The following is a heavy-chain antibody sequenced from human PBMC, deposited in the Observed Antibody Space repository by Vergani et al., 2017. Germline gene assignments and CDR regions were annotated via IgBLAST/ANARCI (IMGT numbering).Heavy chain of an antibody. D-gene: IGHD5-12*01. J-gene: IGHJ4*02. Sequence: QVQLVQSGAEVKKPGASVKVSCRASGYSFSSYDISWVRQATGQGLEWMGWMNPNSGTTGYAQKFQGRVTMTRDTSTSTDYMEQRSLGTDDTAVYYCAREEEATWNYWGQGTLVTISS. CDR2: MNPNSGTT. CDR1: GYSFSSYD. V-gene: IGHV1-8*01. CDR3: AREEEATWNY.